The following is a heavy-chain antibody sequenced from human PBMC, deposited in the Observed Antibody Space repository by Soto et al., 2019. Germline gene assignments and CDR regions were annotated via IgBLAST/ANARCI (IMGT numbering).Heavy chain of an antibody. CDR2: IYYSGNT. CDR3: ARENNGAGAFDI. D-gene: IGHD1-20*01. CDR1: GGSINSGGYY. V-gene: IGHV4-31*03. Sequence: QVQLQESGPGLVKPSQTLSLTCTVSGGSINSGGYYWSWIRQHPGKGLEWIGYIYYSGNTYYNPSLKSRVTISVDTSKNQFSLKLSSVTAADPAVYYCARENNGAGAFDIWGQGTMVTVSS. J-gene: IGHJ3*02.